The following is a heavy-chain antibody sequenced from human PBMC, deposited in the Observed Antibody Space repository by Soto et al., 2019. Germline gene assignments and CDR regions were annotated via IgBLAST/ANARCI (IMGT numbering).Heavy chain of an antibody. V-gene: IGHV3-48*02. Sequence: GVSLRLSCAASGFTFSSYSMNWGRQSPGKGLEWVSYISSGSSIIYYADSVKGRFTISRDNAKNSLYLQMNSLRDEDTAVYYCARDLDRYGLVWNMAVWGQGNTVTASS. CDR1: GFTFSSYS. CDR2: ISSGSSII. J-gene: IGHJ6*02. CDR3: ARDLDRYGLVWNMAV. D-gene: IGHD5-18*01.